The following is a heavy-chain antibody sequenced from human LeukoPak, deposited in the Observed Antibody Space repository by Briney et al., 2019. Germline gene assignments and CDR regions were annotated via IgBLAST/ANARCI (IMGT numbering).Heavy chain of an antibody. D-gene: IGHD3-10*01. CDR3: ATASYGSGSYSGSVDI. J-gene: IGHJ3*02. Sequence: ASVKVSCKVSGYTLTDLSMHWVRQAPGKGLEWMGGFDPEDGETIYAQKFQGRVTMTEDTSTDTAYMELSSLRSEDTAVYYCATASYGSGSYSGSVDIWGQGTMVTVSS. CDR1: GYTLTDLS. CDR2: FDPEDGET. V-gene: IGHV1-24*01.